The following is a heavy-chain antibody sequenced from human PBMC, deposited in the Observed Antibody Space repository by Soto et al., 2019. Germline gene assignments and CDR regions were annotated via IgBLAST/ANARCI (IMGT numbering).Heavy chain of an antibody. CDR3: ARSLGYCSGGSCYDWFDP. CDR2: IYHSGST. D-gene: IGHD2-15*01. CDR1: SGSISSSNW. Sequence: PSETLSLTCAVSSGSISSSNWWSWVRQPPGKGLEWIGEIYHSGSTNYNPSLKSRVTISVDKSKNQFSLKLSSVTAADTAVYYCARSLGYCSGGSCYDWFDPWGQGTLVTVSS. J-gene: IGHJ5*02. V-gene: IGHV4-4*02.